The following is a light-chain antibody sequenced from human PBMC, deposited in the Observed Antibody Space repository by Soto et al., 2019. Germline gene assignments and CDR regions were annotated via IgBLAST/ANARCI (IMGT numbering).Light chain of an antibody. CDR1: QSVTSNY. CDR2: GAS. Sequence: ETVLTQSPGILSLSPGERATLFCRASQSVTSNYLAWYQQQPGQAPRLLIYGASSRATGIPDRFSGSGSGTVFTLTISRLEPEDFAVYYCQQHGTSPPSWTFGQGTKVEIK. J-gene: IGKJ1*01. V-gene: IGKV3-20*01. CDR3: QQHGTSPPSWT.